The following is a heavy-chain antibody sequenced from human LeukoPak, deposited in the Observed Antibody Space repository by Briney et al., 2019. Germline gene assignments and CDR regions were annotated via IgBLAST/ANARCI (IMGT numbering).Heavy chain of an antibody. CDR3: AKDIGRAGTGGAVAGLIDY. J-gene: IGHJ4*02. CDR2: ISSSGSTI. CDR1: GFTFSSYE. Sequence: PGGSLRLSCAASGFTFSSYEMNWVRQAPGKGLEWVSYISSSGSTIYYADSVKGRFTISRDNSKNSLYLQMNSLRAEDTALYYCAKDIGRAGTGGAVAGLIDYWGQGTLVTVSS. V-gene: IGHV3-48*03. D-gene: IGHD6-19*01.